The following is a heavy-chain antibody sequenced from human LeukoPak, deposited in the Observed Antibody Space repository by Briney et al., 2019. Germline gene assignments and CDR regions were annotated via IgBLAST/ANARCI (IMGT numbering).Heavy chain of an antibody. V-gene: IGHV1-46*01. CDR3: ARDWKERGWFDL. CDR2: IKPSGGTT. D-gene: IGHD1-1*01. CDR1: GYTFTTYY. J-gene: IGHJ5*02. Sequence: GASVKVSCKASGYTFTTYYIHWVRQAPGRGLEWMGLIKPSGGTTIYAQKFQGRVTMTRDTSASTVYMELSSLRSEDTAVYYCARDWKERGWFDLWGQGTLVTVSS.